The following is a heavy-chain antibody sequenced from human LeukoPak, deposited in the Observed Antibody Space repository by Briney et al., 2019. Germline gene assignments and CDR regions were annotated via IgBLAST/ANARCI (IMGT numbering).Heavy chain of an antibody. CDR2: IYYSGTT. CDR3: ARQKRLLPNWFDP. CDR1: GGSFSGYY. V-gene: IGHV4-39*01. D-gene: IGHD2-21*02. J-gene: IGHJ5*02. Sequence: PSETLSLTCAVYGGSFSGYYWAWIRQPPGKGLEWIGSIYYSGTTYYNPSLNSRVSISGDTANNHFSLKVSSVTAADTAVYYCARQKRLLPNWFDPWGQGTLVTVSS.